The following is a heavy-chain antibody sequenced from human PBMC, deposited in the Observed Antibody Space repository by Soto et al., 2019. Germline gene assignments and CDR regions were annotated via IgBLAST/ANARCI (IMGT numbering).Heavy chain of an antibody. J-gene: IGHJ4*02. D-gene: IGHD3-22*01. CDR1: GFTFSSYA. CDR2: VSGSGGST. V-gene: IGHV3-23*01. CDR3: ARDPSMYYYDSSVYFPDLAY. Sequence: GGSLRLSCAASGFTFSSYAMSWVRQAPGKGLEWISAVSGSGGSTYYADYVKGQFTISRDNSKNTLYLQMNSLRAEDTAVYYCARDPSMYYYDSSVYFPDLAYWGLETLVTVSS.